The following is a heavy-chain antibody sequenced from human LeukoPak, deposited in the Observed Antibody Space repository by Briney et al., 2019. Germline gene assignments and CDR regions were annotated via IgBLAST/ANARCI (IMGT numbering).Heavy chain of an antibody. J-gene: IGHJ4*02. Sequence: GGSLRLSCAASGFTFDDYAMHWVRQAPGKGLEWVSGISWNSGSIGYADSVKGRFTISRDNAKNSLYLQMNSLRAEDTALYYCAKDMYGSGSYYGFDYWGQGTLVTVSS. V-gene: IGHV3-9*01. D-gene: IGHD3-10*01. CDR1: GFTFDDYA. CDR2: ISWNSGSI. CDR3: AKDMYGSGSYYGFDY.